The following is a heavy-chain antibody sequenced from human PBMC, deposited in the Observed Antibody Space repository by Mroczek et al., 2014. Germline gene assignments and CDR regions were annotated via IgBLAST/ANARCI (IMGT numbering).Heavy chain of an antibody. CDR3: ASYPGWSGRSDSPSSDY. D-gene: IGHD2-15*01. Sequence: VQLQQWGAEVKKPGESLRISCKGSGYNFNSHWIGWVRQMPGKGLEWMGIIYPPDSDTRYSPSFEGQVTISVDTSISTAYLQLHSLKASNSATYYCASYPGWSGRSDSPSSDYWAREPWSPSP. V-gene: IGHV5-51*01. J-gene: IGHJ4*02. CDR1: GYNFNSHW. CDR2: IYPPDSDT.